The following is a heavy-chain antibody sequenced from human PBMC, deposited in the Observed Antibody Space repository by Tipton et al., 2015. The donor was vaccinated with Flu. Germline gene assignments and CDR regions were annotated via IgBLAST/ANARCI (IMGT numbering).Heavy chain of an antibody. Sequence: TLSLTCTVSGASISSNGYYWTWIRQHPGEGLEWIGYIYNGGSPAYNSSLKRRVSISIDTSKNQFSLNMRSVTAADTAVYYCARVGRQQPSPYYWGQGTSVTVSS. CDR1: GASISSNGYY. J-gene: IGHJ4*02. D-gene: IGHD6-13*01. CDR2: IYNGGSP. V-gene: IGHV4-31*03. CDR3: ARVGRQQPSPYY.